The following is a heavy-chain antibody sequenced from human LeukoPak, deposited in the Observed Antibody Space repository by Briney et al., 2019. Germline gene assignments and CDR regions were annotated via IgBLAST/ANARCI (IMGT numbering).Heavy chain of an antibody. CDR2: ISSSTSAM. CDR3: ARGKGLTKIDY. D-gene: IGHD4/OR15-4a*01. J-gene: IGHJ4*02. V-gene: IGHV3-48*01. Sequence: PGGSLRLSCAASGFTFSSYSMNWVRQAPGKGLEWVAYISSSTSAMYYADSVKGRFTISRDNAKNSVYLQMNSLRAEDTAVYYCARGKGLTKIDYWGQGTLVTVSS. CDR1: GFTFSSYS.